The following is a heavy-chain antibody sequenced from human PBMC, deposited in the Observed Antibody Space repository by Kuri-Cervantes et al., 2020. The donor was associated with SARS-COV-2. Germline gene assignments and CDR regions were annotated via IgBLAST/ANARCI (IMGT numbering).Heavy chain of an antibody. V-gene: IGHV3-13*04. J-gene: IGHJ4*02. D-gene: IGHD3-3*01. CDR1: GFTFSSYD. CDR2: IGTAGDT. Sequence: GGSLRLSCAASGFTFSSYDMHWVRQATGKGLEWVSAIGTAGDTYYPGSVKGRFTISRENAKNSLYLQMNSLRAGDTAVYYCATTIFGVVPRDWGQGTLVTVSS. CDR3: ATTIFGVVPRD.